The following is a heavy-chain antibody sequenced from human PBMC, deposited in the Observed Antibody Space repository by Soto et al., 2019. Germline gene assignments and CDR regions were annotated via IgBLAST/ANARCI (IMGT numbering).Heavy chain of an antibody. CDR2: ISSNTTYI. V-gene: IGHV3-21*01. CDR3: ARESEDLTSNFDY. J-gene: IGHJ4*02. Sequence: PGGSLRLSCAASGFTVSTDAMRGVRQASGKGMEWVSSISSNTTYIYYADSMTGRLTVSSDSAKNSVYLEMNSLSDEDTAVYYCARESEDLTSNFDYWGQGTLVTVSS. CDR1: GFTVSTDA.